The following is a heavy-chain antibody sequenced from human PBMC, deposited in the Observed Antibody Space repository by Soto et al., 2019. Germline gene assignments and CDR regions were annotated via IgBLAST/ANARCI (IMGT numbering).Heavy chain of an antibody. D-gene: IGHD3-9*01. Sequence: EVRLLESGGGLVQPGGSLRLSCAASAFTFSGCSLTWVRQAPGKGLEWVSAITGSGDRTYYADSVKGRFTISRDNSNNMVYLQMNSLRAEDSAVYYCAVAIFTAYDYWGQGTLVTVSS. CDR2: ITGSGDRT. CDR3: AVAIFTAYDY. J-gene: IGHJ4*02. CDR1: AFTFSGCS. V-gene: IGHV3-23*01.